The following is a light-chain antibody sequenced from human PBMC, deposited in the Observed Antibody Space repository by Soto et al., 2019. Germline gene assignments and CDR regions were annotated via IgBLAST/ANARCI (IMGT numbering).Light chain of an antibody. Sequence: DIQMTQSPSTLSASVGDRVTITCRASQSISIWLAWYQQKPQKAPKLLIYKASSLESGVPSRFSGSGSGTEFTLTISSLQPDDFATYYCQQYNIHWTFGQGTKVELK. V-gene: IGKV1-5*03. CDR3: QQYNIHWT. CDR2: KAS. CDR1: QSISIW. J-gene: IGKJ1*01.